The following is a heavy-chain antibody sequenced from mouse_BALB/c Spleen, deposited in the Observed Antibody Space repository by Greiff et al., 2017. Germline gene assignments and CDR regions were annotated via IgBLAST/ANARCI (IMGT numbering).Heavy chain of an antibody. CDR2: ISDGGSYT. CDR1: GFTFSDYY. D-gene: IGHD2-4*01. CDR3: ARDQDYDVRYYAMDY. V-gene: IGHV5-4*02. Sequence: EVQLVESGGGLVKPGGSLKLSCAASGFTFSDYYMYWVRQTPEKRLEWVATISDGGSYTYYPDSVKGRFTISRDNAKNNLYLQMSSLKSEDTAMYYCARDQDYDVRYYAMDYWGQGTSVTVSS. J-gene: IGHJ4*01.